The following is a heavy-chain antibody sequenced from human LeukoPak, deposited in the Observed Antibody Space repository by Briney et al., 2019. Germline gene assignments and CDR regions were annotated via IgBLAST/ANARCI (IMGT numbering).Heavy chain of an antibody. D-gene: IGHD2-15*01. J-gene: IGHJ4*02. CDR2: ISHSGST. V-gene: IGHV4-59*08. CDR1: GGSISGHY. Sequence: SETLSLTCPVAGGSISGHYWSWIRQPPGKGLEWIGYISHSGSTNYNPSLKSRVTVSVDTSKNQFSLKLSSVTAADTAVYYCARTSYCSGGSCLDYWGQGTLVTVSA. CDR3: ARTSYCSGGSCLDY.